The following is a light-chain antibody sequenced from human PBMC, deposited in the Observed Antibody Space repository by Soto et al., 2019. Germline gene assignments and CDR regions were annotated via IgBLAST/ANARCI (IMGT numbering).Light chain of an antibody. CDR1: QSIDNW. Sequence: DIQMTHSPSTLSASVGDRVTVTCRASQSIDNWLAWYQQKPGKAPKLLIYKASTLESGVPSRFSGSGSETEFTLTISSLQPDDFATYYCQHYKSYPWTFGQGTKVDIK. CDR3: QHYKSYPWT. J-gene: IGKJ1*01. CDR2: KAS. V-gene: IGKV1-5*03.